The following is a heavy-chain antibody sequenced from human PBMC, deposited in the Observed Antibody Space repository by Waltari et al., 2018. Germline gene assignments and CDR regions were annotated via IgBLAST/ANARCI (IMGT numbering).Heavy chain of an antibody. CDR1: GGSISSSSYY. V-gene: IGHV4-39*01. CDR3: ARHRQSRRYFDY. J-gene: IGHJ4*02. Sequence: QLQLQESGPGLVKPSETLSLTCTVSGGSISSSSYYWGWIRQPPGKGLEWIGSIYYSGGTYYNPSLKSRVTISVDTSKNQFSLKLSSVTAADTAVYYCARHRQSRRYFDYWGQGTLVTVSS. CDR2: IYYSGGT.